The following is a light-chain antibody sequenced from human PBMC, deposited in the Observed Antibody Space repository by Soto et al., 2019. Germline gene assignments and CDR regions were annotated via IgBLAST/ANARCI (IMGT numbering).Light chain of an antibody. Sequence: QSVLTQPPSVSGSPGQSVTISCTGSSSDVGSYDRVSWYLQPSGSAPKLMVYEVSNRPSGVPDRFSGSKSGNTASLTISGLQAEDEGDYYCTSYTPTSAYVFGTGTKLTVL. CDR3: TSYTPTSAYV. CDR2: EVS. CDR1: SSDVGSYDR. J-gene: IGLJ1*01. V-gene: IGLV2-18*02.